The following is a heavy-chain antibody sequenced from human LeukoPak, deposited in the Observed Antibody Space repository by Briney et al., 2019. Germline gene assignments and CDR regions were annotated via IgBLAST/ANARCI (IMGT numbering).Heavy chain of an antibody. CDR2: INPNSGGT. CDR1: GYTFTVYY. D-gene: IGHD3-10*01. J-gene: IGHJ5*02. CDR3: ARAPPITRGPFDP. Sequence: ASVKVSFKASGYTFTVYYMHWVRQAPGQGLEWMGWINPNSGGTNYAQKFQGRVTMTRDTSTSTVYMELSSLRSEDTAVYYCARAPPITRGPFDPWGQGTLVTVSS. V-gene: IGHV1-2*02.